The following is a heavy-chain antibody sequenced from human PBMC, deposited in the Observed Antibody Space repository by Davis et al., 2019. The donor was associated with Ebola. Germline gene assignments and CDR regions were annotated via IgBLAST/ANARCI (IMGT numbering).Heavy chain of an antibody. Sequence: GGSLRLSCAASGFTFSSYWMSWVRQAPGKGLEWVANIKQDGSEKYYVDSVKGRFTISRDNSKNSLYLQMNSLRTEDTALYYCAKDGIAAAGTLYYYDYYGMDVWGQGTTVTVSS. CDR2: IKQDGSEK. CDR3: AKDGIAAAGTLYYYDYYGMDV. V-gene: IGHV3-7*03. CDR1: GFTFSSYW. D-gene: IGHD6-13*01. J-gene: IGHJ6*02.